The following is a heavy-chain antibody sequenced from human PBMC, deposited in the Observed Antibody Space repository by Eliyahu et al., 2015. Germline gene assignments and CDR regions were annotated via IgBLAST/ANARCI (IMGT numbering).Heavy chain of an antibody. CDR3: ARDLSLGIVQV. V-gene: IGHV1-2*02. D-gene: IGHD1-26*01. Sequence: QVKLVQSGAEVKKPGASVKVSCMASGYNFIGHSLHWVRQPPGQGPEWMAWINPNSGDTIYAQNFQDRITVTRDTSVNTAYLELRSLKSDDTAMYYCARDLSLGIVQVWGQGTLVTVSS. CDR2: INPNSGDT. CDR1: GYNFIGHS. J-gene: IGHJ3*01.